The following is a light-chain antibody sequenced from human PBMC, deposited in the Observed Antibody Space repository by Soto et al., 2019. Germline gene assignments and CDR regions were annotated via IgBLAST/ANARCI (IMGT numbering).Light chain of an antibody. CDR3: QQSYSSPPT. Sequence: AAGSRVIITCRASQSISNHLNWYQQKPGKAPKLLIFAASSLQSGVPSRFSGSRSGPDFTLTISSLQPEDFATYYCQQSYSSPPTFXQGTKVDIK. CDR2: AAS. J-gene: IGKJ1*01. V-gene: IGKV1-39*01. CDR1: QSISNH.